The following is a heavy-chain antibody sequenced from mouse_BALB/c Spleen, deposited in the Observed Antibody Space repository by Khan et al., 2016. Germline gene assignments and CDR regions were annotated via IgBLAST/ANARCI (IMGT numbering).Heavy chain of an antibody. Sequence: EVQLQESGPGLVKPSQSLSLTCTVTGYSITSDYAWNWIRQFPGNNLEWMGYISYSGSTSYNPSLKSRISITRDTSKNQFFLQLNSVTTEDTAKYYWARYYYGSSYFDYWGQGTTLTVSS. CDR3: ARYYYGSSYFDY. CDR1: GYSITSDYA. V-gene: IGHV3-2*02. CDR2: ISYSGST. D-gene: IGHD1-1*01. J-gene: IGHJ2*01.